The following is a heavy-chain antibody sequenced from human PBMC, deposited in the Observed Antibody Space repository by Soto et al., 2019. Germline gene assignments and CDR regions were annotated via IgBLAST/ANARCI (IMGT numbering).Heavy chain of an antibody. V-gene: IGHV4-39*01. Sequence: SETLSLTCTVSYGSISVTNVFWSWVRQPPGKGLEWIGNVDYSGTAYFSPSLATRVTFHVDTSKNQFSLTLYSVTAADTAVYYCARITGRHLDYWGQGILVTVSS. J-gene: IGHJ4*02. CDR3: ARITGRHLDY. CDR1: YGSISVTNVF. CDR2: VDYSGTA. D-gene: IGHD1-20*01.